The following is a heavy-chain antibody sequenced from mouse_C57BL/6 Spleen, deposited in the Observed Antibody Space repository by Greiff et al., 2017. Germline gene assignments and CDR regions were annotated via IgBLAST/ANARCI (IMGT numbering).Heavy chain of an antibody. V-gene: IGHV1-69*01. CDR2: IDPSDSYT. CDR1: GYTFTSYW. J-gene: IGHJ1*03. CDR3: ARPTVVAERYFDV. Sequence: VKLMESGAELVMPGASVKLSCKASGYTFTSYWMHWVKQRPGQGLEWIGEIDPSDSYTNYNQKFKGKSTLTVDKSSSTAYMQLSSLTSEAYAVYYCARPTVVAERYFDVWGTGTTVTVSS. D-gene: IGHD1-1*01.